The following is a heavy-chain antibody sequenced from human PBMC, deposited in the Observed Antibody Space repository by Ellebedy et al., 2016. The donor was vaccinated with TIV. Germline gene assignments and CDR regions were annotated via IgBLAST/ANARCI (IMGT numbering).Heavy chain of an antibody. J-gene: IGHJ3*01. CDR1: GYAFTSYD. V-gene: IGHV1-46*01. CDR2: INPSGGSP. D-gene: IGHD5-24*01. CDR3: ARVLLVVDYALGV. Sequence: AASVKVSCKASGYAFTSYDINWVRQAPGQGIEWMGVINPSGGSPTYAQKFQGRVTMLRDASTSTVYMELSSLKSDDTAVYYCARVLLVVDYALGVWGQGTMVSVSS.